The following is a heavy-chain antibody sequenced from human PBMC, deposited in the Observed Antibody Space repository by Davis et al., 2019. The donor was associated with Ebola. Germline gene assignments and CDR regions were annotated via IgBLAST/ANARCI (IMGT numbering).Heavy chain of an antibody. V-gene: IGHV3-23*01. J-gene: IGHJ4*02. Sequence: GGSLRLSCEASGFTFSSYAMSWVRQAPGKGLEWVSAISGSGGSTYYADSVKGRFTISRDNSKNTLYLQMNSLRAEDTAVYYCAKDRGVWAAGGVFDYWGQGTLVTVSS. CDR2: ISGSGGST. CDR1: GFTFSSYA. D-gene: IGHD3-10*01. CDR3: AKDRGVWAAGGVFDY.